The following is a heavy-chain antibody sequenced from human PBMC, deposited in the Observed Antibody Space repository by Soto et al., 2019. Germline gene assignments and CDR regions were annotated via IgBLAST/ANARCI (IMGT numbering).Heavy chain of an antibody. CDR1: GDTFSSYA. Sequence: QVQLVQSGAEVKKPGSSVKVSCKASGDTFSSYAISWVRQAPGQGLEWMGGIIPIFGTANYGQKFQGRATITADQSTSTAHMVLSSLRSEDTAVYYCTRGVVPAANEEYYFDYWGQGTLVTVSS. D-gene: IGHD2-2*01. J-gene: IGHJ4*02. CDR3: TRGVVPAANEEYYFDY. V-gene: IGHV1-69*01. CDR2: IIPIFGTA.